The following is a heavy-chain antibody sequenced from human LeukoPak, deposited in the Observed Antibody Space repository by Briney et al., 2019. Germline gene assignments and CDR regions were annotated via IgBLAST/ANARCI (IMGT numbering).Heavy chain of an antibody. J-gene: IGHJ4*02. Sequence: SQTLSLTSAISGDSVSSNSAAWNWIRLSPTRGLEWQGRTYYRSKWYNDYAVSVKSRITINPVTSKNQFSLRLSSVTAADSAVYYCARLTRVSTSPDRCHLDYWGQGTLVTVSS. CDR1: GDSVSSNSAA. CDR3: ARLTRVSTSPDRCHLDY. D-gene: IGHD6-6*01. V-gene: IGHV6-1*01. CDR2: TYYRSKWYN.